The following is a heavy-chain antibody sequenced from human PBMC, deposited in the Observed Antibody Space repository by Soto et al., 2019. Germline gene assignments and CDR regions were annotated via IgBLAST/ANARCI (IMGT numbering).Heavy chain of an antibody. CDR2: INAGNGNT. V-gene: IGHV1-3*01. Sequence: GASVKVSCKASGYTFTSYAMHWVRQAPGQRLEWMGWINAGNGNTKYSQKFQGRVTITRDTSASTAYMELSSLRSEDTAVYYCARERVHMTDDDAFDIWGQGTMVTVSS. J-gene: IGHJ3*02. CDR3: ARERVHMTDDDAFDI. CDR1: GYTFTSYA.